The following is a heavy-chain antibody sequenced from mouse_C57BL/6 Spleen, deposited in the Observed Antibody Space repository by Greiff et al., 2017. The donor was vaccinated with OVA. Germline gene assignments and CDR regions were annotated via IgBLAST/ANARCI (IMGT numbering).Heavy chain of an antibody. CDR3: ARNGYDRPFDY. V-gene: IGHV1-26*01. CDR2: INPNNGGT. Sequence: VQLQQSGPELVKPGASVKISCKASGYTFTDYYMNWVKQSHGKSLEWIGDINPNNGGTSYNQKFKGKATLTVEKSSSTAYMELRSLTSEDSAVYYCARNGYDRPFDYWGQGTTLTVSS. J-gene: IGHJ2*01. D-gene: IGHD2-2*01. CDR1: GYTFTDYY.